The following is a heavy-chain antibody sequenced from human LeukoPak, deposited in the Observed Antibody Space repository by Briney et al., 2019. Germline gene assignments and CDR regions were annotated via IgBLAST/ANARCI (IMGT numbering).Heavy chain of an antibody. CDR2: ISYDGSNK. CDR3: ARSRIAAAWWFDP. V-gene: IGHV3-30*03. Sequence: PGGSLRLSCAASGFTFSSYGMHWVRQAPGKGLEWVAVISYDGSNKYYADSVKGRFTISRDNSKNTLYLQMNSLRAEDTAVYYCARSRIAAAWWFDPWGQGTLVTVSS. D-gene: IGHD6-13*01. CDR1: GFTFSSYG. J-gene: IGHJ5*02.